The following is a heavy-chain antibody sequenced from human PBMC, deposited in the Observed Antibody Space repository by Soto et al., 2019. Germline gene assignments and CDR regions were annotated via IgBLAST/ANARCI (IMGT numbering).Heavy chain of an antibody. CDR2: ISSSSSYI. D-gene: IGHD2-15*01. CDR3: VRGGGGGLFDP. Sequence: PGGSLRLSCAASGFTFSSYSMNWVRQAPGKGLEWVSSISSSSSYIYYADSVKGRSTISRDNAKNSLYLQMMSLTAEDTAIYYCVRGGGGGLFDPWGQGTRVTVSS. J-gene: IGHJ5*02. CDR1: GFTFSSYS. V-gene: IGHV3-21*01.